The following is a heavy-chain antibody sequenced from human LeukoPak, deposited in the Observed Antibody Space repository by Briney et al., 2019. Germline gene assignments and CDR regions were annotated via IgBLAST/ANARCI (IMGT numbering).Heavy chain of an antibody. V-gene: IGHV3-30*02. D-gene: IGHD2-2*01. J-gene: IGHJ4*02. CDR1: GCIFI. Sequence: GWSVRLSCAASGCIFIHWVRQAPGKGAAWVAVIRDDGANRYCADSVRGRFTVARVNSNKTLYLEMNVLGAEDTAGYGCATVYCGSTVCYGGGKIDYWGQGTLVTVSS. CDR2: IRDDGANR. CDR3: ATVYCGSTVCYGGGKIDY.